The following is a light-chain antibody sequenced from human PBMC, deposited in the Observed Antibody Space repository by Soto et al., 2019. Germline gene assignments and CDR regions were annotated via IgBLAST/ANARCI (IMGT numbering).Light chain of an antibody. V-gene: IGKV1-39*01. CDR2: AAP. CDR3: EESNSTYGA. Sequence: DIQMTQSPSSLSASIGDRVTITCRASQSISSYLNWYHQKQMKPPQLLVYAAPNLQSRVPSRVCGTGSGTDFTLTLSSLQPEVFATDHSEESNSTYGAFGEVT. CDR1: QSISSY. J-gene: IGKJ5*01.